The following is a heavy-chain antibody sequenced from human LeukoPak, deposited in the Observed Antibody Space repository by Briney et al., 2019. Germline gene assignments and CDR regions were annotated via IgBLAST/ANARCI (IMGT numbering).Heavy chain of an antibody. Sequence: SETLSLTCTVSGGSISSYYWSWIRQPPGKGLEWIGYIYYSGSTNYNPSLKSRVTISVDTSKNQFSLKLSSVTAADTAVYYCARLTCSGGSCYHSYFDYWGQGTLVTVSS. D-gene: IGHD2-15*01. CDR2: IYYSGST. CDR3: ARLTCSGGSCYHSYFDY. V-gene: IGHV4-59*08. CDR1: GGSISSYY. J-gene: IGHJ4*02.